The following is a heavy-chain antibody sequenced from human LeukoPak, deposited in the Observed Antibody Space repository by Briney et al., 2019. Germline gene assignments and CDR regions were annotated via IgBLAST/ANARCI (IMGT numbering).Heavy chain of an antibody. J-gene: IGHJ4*02. CDR3: ARGVRTGGGHYFDY. CDR2: ISYDGSNK. Sequence: GGSLRLSCAASGFTFSSYAMHWVRQAPGKGQEWVAVISYDGSNKYYADSVKGRFTISRDNSKNTLYLQMNSLRAEDTAVYYCARGVRTGGGHYFDYWGQGTLVTVSS. D-gene: IGHD7-27*01. CDR1: GFTFSSYA. V-gene: IGHV3-30*04.